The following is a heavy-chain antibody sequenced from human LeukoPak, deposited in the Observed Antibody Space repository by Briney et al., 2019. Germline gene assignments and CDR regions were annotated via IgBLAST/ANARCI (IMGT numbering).Heavy chain of an antibody. Sequence: GGSLRLSCAASGFTFSSYSMNWVRQAPGKGLEWVGRIKDKFYSETTDYAAPVKGRFIISRDDSKKTVYLQMNSLKADDTAVYFCTTVTVCTGSSCPGAFDHWGQGTVVTVSS. D-gene: IGHD2-8*02. CDR1: GFTFSSYS. J-gene: IGHJ4*02. CDR2: IKDKFYSETT. CDR3: TTVTVCTGSSCPGAFDH. V-gene: IGHV3-15*01.